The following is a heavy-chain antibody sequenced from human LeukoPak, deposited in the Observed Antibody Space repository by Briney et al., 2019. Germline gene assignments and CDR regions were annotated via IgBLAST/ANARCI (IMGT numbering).Heavy chain of an antibody. CDR2: ISYDGSNK. CDR3: ARAAYGSGDHGAFDI. Sequence: GGSLRLSCAASGFTFSNFAMHWVRQAPGKGLEWVAVISYDGSNKYYADSVKGRFTISRDNSKNTLYLQMNSLRAEDTAVYYCARAAYGSGDHGAFDIWGQGTMVTVSS. D-gene: IGHD3-10*01. CDR1: GFTFSNFA. V-gene: IGHV3-30-3*01. J-gene: IGHJ3*02.